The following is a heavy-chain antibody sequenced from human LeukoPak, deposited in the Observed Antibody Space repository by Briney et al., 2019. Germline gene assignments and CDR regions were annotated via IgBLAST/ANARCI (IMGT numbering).Heavy chain of an antibody. CDR1: GYSFTSYW. CDR3: ARQHIVVVPAVIQEDDAFDI. D-gene: IGHD2-2*02. J-gene: IGHJ3*02. V-gene: IGHV5-51*01. CDR2: IYPGDSDT. Sequence: GESLKISCKGSGYSFTSYWIGWVRQMPGKGLEWMGIIYPGDSDTRYSPSFQGQVTISADKSISTAYLQWSSLKASDTAMYYCARQHIVVVPAVIQEDDAFDIWGQGTMVTVSS.